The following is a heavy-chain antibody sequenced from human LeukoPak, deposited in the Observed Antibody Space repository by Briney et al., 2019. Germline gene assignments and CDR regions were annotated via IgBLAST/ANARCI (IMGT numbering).Heavy chain of an antibody. Sequence: SETLSLTCTVSGGSISSYYWSWIRQPPGKGLEWIGYIYYSGSTNYNPSLKSRVTISVDTPKNQFSLKLSSVTAADTAVYYCARVSRYYDFWSGYYINWFDPWGQGTLVTVSS. CDR2: IYYSGST. CDR3: ARVSRYYDFWSGYYINWFDP. D-gene: IGHD3-3*01. CDR1: GGSISSYY. V-gene: IGHV4-59*01. J-gene: IGHJ5*02.